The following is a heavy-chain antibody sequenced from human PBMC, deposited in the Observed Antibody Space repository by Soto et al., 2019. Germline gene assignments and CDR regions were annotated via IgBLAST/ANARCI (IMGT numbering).Heavy chain of an antibody. CDR3: ARPGANSGWYPYYFDY. V-gene: IGHV5-51*01. J-gene: IGHJ4*02. CDR2: IYPGDSDT. D-gene: IGHD6-19*01. CDR1: GYSFTSYW. Sequence: GESLKISCKGSGYSFTSYWIGWVRQMPGKGLEWMGIIYPGDSDTRYSPSFQGQVTISADKSISTAYLQWSSLKASDTAMYHCARPGANSGWYPYYFDYWVQGNLVTVSS.